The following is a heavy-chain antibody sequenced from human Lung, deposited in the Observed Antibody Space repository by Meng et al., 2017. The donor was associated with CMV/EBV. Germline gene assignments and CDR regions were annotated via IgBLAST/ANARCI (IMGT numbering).Heavy chain of an antibody. Sequence: GGSLRLSCAASGFSFTTHAMHWVRQAPGKGLEWVSSVSGSGDNRYYADSVKGRFTMSRDNSKKTLYLEMNSLRAEDTALYYCAKDRNIVTTSFDSWGQGNTV. D-gene: IGHD5-12*01. J-gene: IGHJ6*02. V-gene: IGHV3-23*01. CDR2: VSGSGDNR. CDR3: AKDRNIVTTSFDS. CDR1: GFSFTTHA.